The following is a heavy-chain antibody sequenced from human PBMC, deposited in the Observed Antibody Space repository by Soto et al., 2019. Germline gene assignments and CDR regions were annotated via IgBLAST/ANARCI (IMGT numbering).Heavy chain of an antibody. Sequence: PGGSLRLSCTAPRFTFGRYWMHWVRQAPGKGLVWVSDINVNGTETWYADSVKGPFTISRDNDKKTLYLHMTGLRVDDTGVYYCARDTEVLLTNYGMAVWGQGTTVTVSS. CDR1: RFTFGRYW. J-gene: IGHJ6*02. CDR2: INVNGTET. CDR3: ARDTEVLLTNYGMAV. V-gene: IGHV3-74*01.